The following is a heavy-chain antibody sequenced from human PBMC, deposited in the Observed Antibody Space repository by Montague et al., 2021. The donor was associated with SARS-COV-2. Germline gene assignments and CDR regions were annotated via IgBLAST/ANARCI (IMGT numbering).Heavy chain of an antibody. CDR1: GDSISSSSYF. CDR2: IYYSGST. Sequence: SETLSLTCTVSGDSISSSSYFWGWIRQPPGKGLEWIGSIYYSGSTYYNPSLKSRVTISVDTSKEQFSLKLSSVTAADTAVYYCARAGRVRFLEYGMDVWGQGTTVTVSS. V-gene: IGHV4-39*07. D-gene: IGHD3-3*01. CDR3: ARAGRVRFLEYGMDV. J-gene: IGHJ6*02.